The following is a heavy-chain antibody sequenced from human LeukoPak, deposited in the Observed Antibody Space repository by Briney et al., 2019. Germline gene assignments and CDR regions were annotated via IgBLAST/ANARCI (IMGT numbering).Heavy chain of an antibody. CDR3: ARVPYGYYMDV. J-gene: IGHJ6*03. D-gene: IGHD4-17*01. CDR2: IYRSASP. CDR1: TYSISNSLY. V-gene: IGHV4-38-2*02. Sequence: SSETLSLTCSGSTYSISNSLYWGWLGQPPGKGLKCIGSIYRSASPFYSPSLKGPVTISLDTSKNHFSLKLSPVTAAATAVYFCARVPYGYYMDVWGKGTTVTVSS.